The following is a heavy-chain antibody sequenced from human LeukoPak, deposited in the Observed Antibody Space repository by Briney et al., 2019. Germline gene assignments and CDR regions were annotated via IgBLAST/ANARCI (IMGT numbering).Heavy chain of an antibody. CDR3: TTDLLWFGELLSDLLGY. CDR2: IKSKTDGGTT. J-gene: IGHJ4*02. V-gene: IGHV3-15*01. CDR1: GFTFSNAW. Sequence: GGSLRLSCAASGFTFSNAWMSWVRQAPGKGLEWVGRIKSKTDGGTTGYAAPVKGRFTISRDDSKNTLYLQMNSLKTEDTAVYYCTTDLLWFGELLSDLLGYWGQGTLVTVSS. D-gene: IGHD3-10*01.